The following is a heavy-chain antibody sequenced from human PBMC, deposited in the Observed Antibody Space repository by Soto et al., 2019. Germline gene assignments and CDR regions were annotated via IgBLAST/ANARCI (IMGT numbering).Heavy chain of an antibody. Sequence: QVQLQESGPGLVKPSETLSLTCTVSGGSITSYYWSWIRQPPGKELEWIGYIYNSGSTNYNPSLKRRVTISVDTSKNQFSLKLTSVTAEDTAVYYCARERRWGYCDGGSCRNEAFDIWGQGTMVTVS. CDR3: ARERRWGYCDGGSCRNEAFDI. CDR1: GGSITSYY. V-gene: IGHV4-59*01. J-gene: IGHJ3*02. D-gene: IGHD2-15*01. CDR2: IYNSGST.